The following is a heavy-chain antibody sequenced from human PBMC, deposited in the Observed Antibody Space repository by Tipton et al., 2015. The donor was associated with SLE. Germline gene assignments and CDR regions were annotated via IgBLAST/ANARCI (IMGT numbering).Heavy chain of an antibody. CDR2: MNPNRGNT. CDR3: ARVYSPNSSSWYKVVSTPGAFAI. Sequence: QSGAEVKKPGASVKVSCKASGYTFTSYDINWVRQATGQGLEWMGWMNPNRGNTGYAQKFQGRVTMTRNTSISTAYMELSSLRSEDTAVYYCARVYSPNSSSWYKVVSTPGAFAIWGQGTMFTASS. CDR1: GYTFTSYD. D-gene: IGHD6-13*01. J-gene: IGHJ3*02. V-gene: IGHV1-8*02.